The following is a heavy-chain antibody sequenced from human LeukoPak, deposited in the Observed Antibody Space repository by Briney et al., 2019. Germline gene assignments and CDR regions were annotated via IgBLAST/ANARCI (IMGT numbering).Heavy chain of an antibody. V-gene: IGHV1-58*02. CDR2: IVVGSGNT. Sequence: SAKVSCKPSGFTFTISTMQCVPQARRQRVEWIGWIVVGSGNTNYAQKFQERVSITWEMSTSTAYMELSSLRSEDTAVYYCAANRHDYDILTGYYTPYYYYGMDVWGQGTTVTVSS. CDR3: AANRHDYDILTGYYTPYYYYGMDV. CDR1: GFTFTIST. D-gene: IGHD3-9*01. J-gene: IGHJ6*02.